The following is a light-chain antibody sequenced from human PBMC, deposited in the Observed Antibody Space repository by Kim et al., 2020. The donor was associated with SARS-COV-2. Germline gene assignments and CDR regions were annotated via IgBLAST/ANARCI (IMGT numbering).Light chain of an antibody. Sequence: RVTISCSRSSSNIGSNYVYWYQQLPGTAPKLLIYRNNQRPSGVPDRFSGSKSGTSASLAISGLRSEDEADYYCAAWDDSLSGPWVFGGGTKLTVL. CDR3: AAWDDSLSGPWV. CDR2: RNN. J-gene: IGLJ3*02. CDR1: SSNIGSNY. V-gene: IGLV1-47*01.